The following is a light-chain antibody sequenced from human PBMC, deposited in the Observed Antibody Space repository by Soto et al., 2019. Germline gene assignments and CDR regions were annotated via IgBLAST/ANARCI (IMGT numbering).Light chain of an antibody. V-gene: IGLV2-8*02. CDR3: SSYAGSNNYVV. J-gene: IGLJ2*01. CDR2: EVS. Sequence: QSLLTHPPSASRSPGHSVTISFTGTISYVVGYDRVSCYQQYPVKVPKLMIYEVSKRPSGVPDRFSASKSGNTASLTVSGLKTEDEADYYCSSYAGSNNYVVFGGGTKVTV. CDR1: ISYVVGYDR.